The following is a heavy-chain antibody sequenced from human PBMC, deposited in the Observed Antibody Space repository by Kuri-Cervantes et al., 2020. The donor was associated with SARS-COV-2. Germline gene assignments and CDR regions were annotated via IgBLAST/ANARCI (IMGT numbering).Heavy chain of an antibody. D-gene: IGHD2-15*01. Sequence: GSLRLSCAVYGGSFSGYYWSWIRQPPGKGLEWIGEINHSGSTNYNPSLKSRVTISVDTSKNQFSLKLSSVTAADTAVYYCAGLMGRDYYYYGMDVWGQGTTVTVSS. V-gene: IGHV4-34*01. CDR3: AGLMGRDYYYYGMDV. J-gene: IGHJ6*02. CDR2: INHSGST. CDR1: GGSFSGYY.